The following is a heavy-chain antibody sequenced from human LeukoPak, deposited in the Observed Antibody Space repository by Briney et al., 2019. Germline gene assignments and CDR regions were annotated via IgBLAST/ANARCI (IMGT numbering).Heavy chain of an antibody. Sequence: SVKVSCKASGGTFSSYAISWVRQAPGQGLEWMGRIIPIFGIANYAQKFQGRVTVTADKSTSTAYMELSSLRSEDTAVYYCARLDYGGNSDYWGQGTLVTVSS. CDR2: IIPIFGIA. CDR1: GGTFSSYA. V-gene: IGHV1-69*04. D-gene: IGHD4-23*01. CDR3: ARLDYGGNSDY. J-gene: IGHJ4*02.